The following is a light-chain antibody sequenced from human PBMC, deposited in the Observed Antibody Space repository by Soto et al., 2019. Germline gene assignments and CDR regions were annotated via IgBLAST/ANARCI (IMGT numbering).Light chain of an antibody. CDR2: AAS. V-gene: IGKV1-12*01. J-gene: IGKJ5*01. CDR3: QQAYGFPVT. Sequence: DIQMTQSPSSVSASVGDSVTITCRASQNIISWLAWYQQKPGRAPKLLFYAASILQSGLPSRFSGSGSGTDFTLTINSLQPEDFATYYCQQAYGFPVTFGQGTRLEIK. CDR1: QNIISW.